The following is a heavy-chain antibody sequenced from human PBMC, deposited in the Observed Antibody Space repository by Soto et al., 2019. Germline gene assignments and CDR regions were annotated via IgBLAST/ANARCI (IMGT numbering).Heavy chain of an antibody. V-gene: IGHV1-69*13. Sequence: ASVKVSCKASGGTFSSYAISWVRQAPGQGLEWMGGIIPIFGTANYAQKFQGRVTITADESTSTAYMELSSLRSEDTAVYYCASSYGDYVYFDDWGQGTLVTVSS. CDR2: IIPIFGTA. D-gene: IGHD4-17*01. CDR3: ASSYGDYVYFDD. J-gene: IGHJ4*02. CDR1: GGTFSSYA.